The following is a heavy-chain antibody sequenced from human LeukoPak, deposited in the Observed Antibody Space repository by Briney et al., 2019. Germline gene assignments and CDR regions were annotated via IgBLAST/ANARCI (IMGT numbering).Heavy chain of an antibody. CDR2: VYYTGTA. CDR1: SGSITSYY. J-gene: IGHJ4*02. CDR3: AGAPNQHYFDY. Sequence: ASKTLSLTCTVSSGSITSYYWKWIRQSPGKGLEYIGHVYYTGTADYNPSLKSRVTMSVDTSKNQFSLRLMSVTASDTAVYFCAGAPNQHYFDYWGQGTLVAVSS. V-gene: IGHV4-59*01.